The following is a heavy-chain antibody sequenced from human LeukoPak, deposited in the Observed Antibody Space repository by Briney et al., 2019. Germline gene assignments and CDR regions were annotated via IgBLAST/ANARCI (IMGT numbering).Heavy chain of an antibody. Sequence: SETLSLTCAVYGGSFRGYYWSWIRQPPGKGLEWIGEINHSGSTNYNPSLKSRVTISVDTSKNQFSLKLSSVTAADTAVYYCARGGIYDSSGSFDPWGQGTLVTVSS. V-gene: IGHV4-34*01. D-gene: IGHD3-22*01. CDR3: ARGGIYDSSGSFDP. CDR1: GGSFRGYY. J-gene: IGHJ5*02. CDR2: INHSGST.